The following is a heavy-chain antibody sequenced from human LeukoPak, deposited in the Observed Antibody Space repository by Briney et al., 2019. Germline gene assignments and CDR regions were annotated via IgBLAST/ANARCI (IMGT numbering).Heavy chain of an antibody. J-gene: IGHJ5*02. V-gene: IGHV4-4*07. CDR2: LYTSGST. Sequence: TSETLSLTCTVSGGSISSYYWSWIRQPAGKGLEWIGRLYTSGSTNYNPSLKGRVTMSVDTSKNQFSLQLSSVTAADTAVYYCARAGGLYSSNWFDPWGQGTLVTVSS. CDR1: GGSISSYY. D-gene: IGHD6-19*01. CDR3: ARAGGLYSSNWFDP.